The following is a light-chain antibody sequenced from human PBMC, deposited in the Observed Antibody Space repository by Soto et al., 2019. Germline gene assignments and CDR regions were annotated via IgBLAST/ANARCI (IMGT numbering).Light chain of an antibody. J-gene: IGLJ2*01. V-gene: IGLV3-21*01. Sequence: SYELTQPPSVSVAPGETATITCGANDIGSKSVHWYQQKPGQAPVMVISYDSARPSGIPERFSGSNSGSTATLTISGVEAGDEADYYCCSYAGSYTFNVVFGGGTKLTVL. CDR1: DIGSKS. CDR2: YDS. CDR3: CSYAGSYTFNVV.